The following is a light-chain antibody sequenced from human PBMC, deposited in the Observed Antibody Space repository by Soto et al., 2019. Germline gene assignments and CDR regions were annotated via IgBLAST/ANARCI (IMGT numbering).Light chain of an antibody. Sequence: EIVMTQSPATLSVPPGERATLSCRASQSISSNLAWYQQKPGQAPRLLIYGASTRATGIPASFSGSGSGTEFTLTISSLQSEDFAVYYCQQYNSWPRTFGQGTKVEFK. V-gene: IGKV3-15*01. CDR1: QSISSN. J-gene: IGKJ1*01. CDR3: QQYNSWPRT. CDR2: GAS.